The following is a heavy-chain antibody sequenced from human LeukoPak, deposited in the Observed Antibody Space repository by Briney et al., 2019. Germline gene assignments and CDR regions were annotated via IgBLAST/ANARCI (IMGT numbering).Heavy chain of an antibody. V-gene: IGHV1-18*01. CDR3: ARQASQYQLLSGSYYYYYMDV. CDR1: GGTFSSYA. CDR2: ISAYNGNT. D-gene: IGHD2-2*01. J-gene: IGHJ6*03. Sequence: GASVKVSCKASGGTFSSYAISWVRQAPGQGLEWMGWISAYNGNTNYAQKLQGRVTMTTDTSTSTAYMELRSLRSDDTAVYYCARQASQYQLLSGSYYYYYMDVWGKGTTVTVSS.